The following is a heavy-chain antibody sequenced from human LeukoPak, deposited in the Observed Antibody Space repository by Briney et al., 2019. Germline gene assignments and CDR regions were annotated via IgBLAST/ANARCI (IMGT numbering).Heavy chain of an antibody. Sequence: PGGSLRLSCAASGFTFSSYSMNWVRQAPGKGLEWVSSVHSDGTTYYADSVKGRFTISRDNSKNTLSLQMNSLRAEDTAVYYCAKGFRIAARPTIWFDSWGQGTLVTVSS. CDR1: GFTFSSYS. CDR3: AKGFRIAARPTIWFDS. J-gene: IGHJ5*01. D-gene: IGHD6-6*01. CDR2: VHSDGTT. V-gene: IGHV3-23*01.